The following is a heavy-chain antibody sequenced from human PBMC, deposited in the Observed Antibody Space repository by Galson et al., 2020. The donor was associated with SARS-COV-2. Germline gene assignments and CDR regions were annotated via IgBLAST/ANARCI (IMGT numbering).Heavy chain of an antibody. J-gene: IGHJ6*02. CDR1: GDSISSRGYS. Sequence: SEPLSLTCDVSGDSISSRGYSWSWIRQPPGKGLEWIGYISYNGNTHYNSSLKSRITISMDTSKNQFSLKLTSMTAADTAVYYCAREARWTPKLYYGLDVWGQGTTVAVSS. V-gene: IGHV4-30-4*07. D-gene: IGHD2-15*01. CDR3: AREARWTPKLYYGLDV. CDR2: ISYNGNT.